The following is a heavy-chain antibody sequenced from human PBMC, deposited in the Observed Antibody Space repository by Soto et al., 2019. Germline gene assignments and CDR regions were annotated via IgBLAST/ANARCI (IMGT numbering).Heavy chain of an antibody. J-gene: IGHJ4*02. Sequence: PGESLKISCKGSGYSFISYWIGWVRQMPGKGLEWMGIIYPGDSDTRYSPSFQGQVTISADKSISTAYLQWSSLKASDTAMYYCARLTRCIAVACHGWDFDYWGQGTLVTVSS. CDR3: ARLTRCIAVACHGWDFDY. CDR2: IYPGDSDT. V-gene: IGHV5-51*01. CDR1: GYSFISYW. D-gene: IGHD6-19*01.